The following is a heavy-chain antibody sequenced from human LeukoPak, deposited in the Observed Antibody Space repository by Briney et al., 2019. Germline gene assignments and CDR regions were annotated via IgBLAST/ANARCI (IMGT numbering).Heavy chain of an antibody. CDR1: GFTFSSYA. CDR2: ISNTGSNT. J-gene: IGHJ4*02. V-gene: IGHV3-23*01. CDR3: ARSGYCGAGTCYSDYFDY. D-gene: IGHD2-15*01. Sequence: PGGSLRLSCATSGFTFSSYAVAWVRQAPGKGLEWVSSISNTGSNTYYADSVKGRFTISRDNSKNTLSLQMNSLTAEDTAVYYCARSGYCGAGTCYSDYFDYWGQGTLVTVSS.